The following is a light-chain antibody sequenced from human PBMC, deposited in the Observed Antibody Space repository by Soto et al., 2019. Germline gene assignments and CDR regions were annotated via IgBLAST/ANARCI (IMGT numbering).Light chain of an antibody. J-gene: IGKJ2*01. CDR1: QSVGNT. CDR3: QQYSDWPPYT. V-gene: IGKV3-15*01. CDR2: GAS. Sequence: EIVMTQSPATLSVSPGERVSLSCRASQSVGNTLAWYQQKPGQAPRLLIFGASTRATGIPARFSGSGSGTEFTLTISSLQSDDFATYYCQQYSDWPPYTFGHGTKLEIK.